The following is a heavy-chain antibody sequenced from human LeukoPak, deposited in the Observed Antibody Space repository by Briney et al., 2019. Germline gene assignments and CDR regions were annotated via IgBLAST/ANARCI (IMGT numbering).Heavy chain of an antibody. CDR3: ARAIEVPAARAGLDY. D-gene: IGHD2-2*01. Sequence: GGSLGLSCAASGFTFSSYEMNWVRQAPGKGLEWVSYISSSGSTIYYADSVKGRFTISRDNAKNSLYLQMNSLRAEDTAVYYCARAIEVPAARAGLDYWGQGTLVTVSS. CDR1: GFTFSSYE. J-gene: IGHJ4*02. CDR2: ISSSGSTI. V-gene: IGHV3-48*03.